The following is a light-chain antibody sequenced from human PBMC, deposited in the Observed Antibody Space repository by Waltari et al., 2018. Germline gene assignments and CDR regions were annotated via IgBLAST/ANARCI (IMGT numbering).Light chain of an antibody. CDR3: MQALETIFT. CDR2: LGS. V-gene: IGKV2-28*01. J-gene: IGKJ3*01. CDR1: QSLLNSNGYTY. Sequence: DIVMTQSPLSLSVIPGEPASISCRSSQSLLNSNGYTYLDWYLQKPGQSPQLLIYLGSYRASGVPDRFSGSGSGTDFTLKISRVEAEDFGVYYCMQALETIFTFGPGTKVDIK.